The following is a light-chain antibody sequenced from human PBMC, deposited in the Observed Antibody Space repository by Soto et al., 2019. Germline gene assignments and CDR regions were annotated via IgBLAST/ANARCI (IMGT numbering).Light chain of an antibody. J-gene: IGKJ4*01. V-gene: IGKV1-5*01. CDR3: QQTYSTTLT. CDR2: DAS. Sequence: IRMTLSLSTLSGSVGDRATITCRASQTISSWLAWYQQNEVKAPKLLIYDASSLQSGVPPRFSGSESGTDLTISIYCLEPEDVETDYCQQTYSTTLTFGEGTKV. CDR1: QTISSW.